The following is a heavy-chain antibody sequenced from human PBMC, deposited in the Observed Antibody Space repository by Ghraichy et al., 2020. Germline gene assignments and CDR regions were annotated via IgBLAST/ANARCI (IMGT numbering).Heavy chain of an antibody. Sequence: SETLSLTCAVYGGSFSGYYWSWIRQPPGKGLEWIGEINHSGSTNYNPSLKSRVTISVDTSKNQFSLKLSSVTAADTAVYYCAGRRREWLRLSWFDPWGQGTLVTVSS. V-gene: IGHV4-34*01. CDR2: INHSGST. D-gene: IGHD5-12*01. CDR1: GGSFSGYY. J-gene: IGHJ5*02. CDR3: AGRRREWLRLSWFDP.